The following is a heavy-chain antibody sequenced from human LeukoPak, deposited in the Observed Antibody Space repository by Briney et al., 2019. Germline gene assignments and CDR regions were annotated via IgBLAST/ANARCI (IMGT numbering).Heavy chain of an antibody. CDR1: GGSISSYY. CDR2: IYYSGST. J-gene: IGHJ3*02. V-gene: IGHV4-59*01. Sequence: SETLSVTCTVSGGSISSYYWSWIRQPPGKGLEWIGYIYYSGSTNYNPSLKSRVTISVDTSKNQFSLKLSSVTAADTAVYYCARGLLDGYTHPAAFDIWGQGTMVTVSS. CDR3: ARGLLDGYTHPAAFDI. D-gene: IGHD5-24*01.